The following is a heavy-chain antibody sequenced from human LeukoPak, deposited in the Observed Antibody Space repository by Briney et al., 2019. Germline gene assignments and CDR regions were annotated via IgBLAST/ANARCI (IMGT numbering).Heavy chain of an antibody. Sequence: SETLSLTCAVSGYSISSGYYWGWIRQPQGKGLEWIGSIYHSGSTYYNPSLKSRVTISVDTSKNQFSLKLSSVTAADTAVYYCARVVVAATFFDYWGQGTLVTVSS. CDR1: GYSISSGYY. D-gene: IGHD2-15*01. CDR2: IYHSGST. V-gene: IGHV4-38-2*01. J-gene: IGHJ4*02. CDR3: ARVVVAATFFDY.